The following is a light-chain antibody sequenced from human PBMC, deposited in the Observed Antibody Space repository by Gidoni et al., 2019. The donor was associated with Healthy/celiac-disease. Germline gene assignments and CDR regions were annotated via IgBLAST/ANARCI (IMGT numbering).Light chain of an antibody. Sequence: QSALTQPASVSGSPGQSITISCTGTSSDVGSYNLVPWYQQPPSKAAKLMIYEGSKRPSGVSNRFSGSRSGNTASLTISGLQAEDEADYYCCSYAGSSSDVFGTGTKVTVL. CDR3: CSYAGSSSDV. CDR2: EGS. CDR1: SSDVGSYNL. J-gene: IGLJ1*01. V-gene: IGLV2-23*01.